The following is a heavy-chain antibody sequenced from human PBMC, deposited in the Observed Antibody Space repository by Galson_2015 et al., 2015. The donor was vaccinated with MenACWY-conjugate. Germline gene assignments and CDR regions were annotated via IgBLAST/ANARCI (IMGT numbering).Heavy chain of an antibody. CDR2: VYHNGDT. Sequence: WVRQAPGKGLEWIGSVYHNGDTYYNPSLKSRVTISVDTSNNEFSLQLRSVTAADTAVFYCARHYASASYFDYWGTGTVVTVSS. CDR3: ARHYASASYFDY. D-gene: IGHD3-10*01. V-gene: IGHV4-38-2*01. J-gene: IGHJ4*02.